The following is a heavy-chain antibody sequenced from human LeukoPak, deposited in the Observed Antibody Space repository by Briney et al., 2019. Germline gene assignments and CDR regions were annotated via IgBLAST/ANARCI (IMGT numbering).Heavy chain of an antibody. CDR3: AKVEKVAGRYYFDY. J-gene: IGHJ4*02. Sequence: AGGSLRLSCAASGFTLSSYAMSWVRQAPGKGLEWVSAISGSGGSTYYADSVEGRFTISRDNSKNTLYLQMNSLRAEDTAVYYCAKVEKVAGRYYFDYWGQGTLVTVSS. V-gene: IGHV3-23*01. D-gene: IGHD6-19*01. CDR2: ISGSGGST. CDR1: GFTLSSYA.